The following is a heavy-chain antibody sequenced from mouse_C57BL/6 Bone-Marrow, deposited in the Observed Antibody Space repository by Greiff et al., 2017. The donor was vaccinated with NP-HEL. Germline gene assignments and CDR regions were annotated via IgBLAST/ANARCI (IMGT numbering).Heavy chain of an antibody. CDR2: IDPENGDT. J-gene: IGHJ1*03. V-gene: IGHV14-4*01. D-gene: IGHD1-1*01. CDR1: GFNIKDDY. Sequence: VQLQQSGAELVRPGASVKLSCTASGFNIKDDYMHWVKQRPEQGLEWIGWIDPENGDTEYDTKFQGKATITADTSSNTAYLQLSSLTSEDTAVYYCTKSYGSSYWYFDVWGHRDHGHRLL. CDR3: TKSYGSSYWYFDV.